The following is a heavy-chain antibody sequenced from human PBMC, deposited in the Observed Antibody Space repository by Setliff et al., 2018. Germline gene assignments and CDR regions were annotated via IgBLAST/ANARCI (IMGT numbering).Heavy chain of an antibody. CDR1: GGSISSRSYY. V-gene: IGHV4-39*07. Sequence: PSETLSLTCTVSGGSISSRSYYWGWIRQPPGKGLEWIGSIYHSGSSYYNPSLRSRVTISVDTSKNQFSLILRSVTAADTAVYYCARERYFDWFFEDWGHGTLVTVSS. CDR2: IYHSGSS. D-gene: IGHD3-9*01. J-gene: IGHJ4*01. CDR3: ARERYFDWFFED.